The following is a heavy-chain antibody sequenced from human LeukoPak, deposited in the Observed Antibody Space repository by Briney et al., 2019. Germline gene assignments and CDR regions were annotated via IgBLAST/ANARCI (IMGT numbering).Heavy chain of an antibody. J-gene: IGHJ5*02. D-gene: IGHD3-22*01. CDR1: GFTFSSYA. V-gene: IGHV3-30*04. CDR2: ISYDGSNK. CDR3: ARGGLFFSWFAP. Sequence: GGSLRLAFAASGFTFSSYAMQWVRQAPGKVLGREAVISYDGSNKYDADSVKRRFTISRDNSKNTLYLQMTSLRAEDTAVYHCARGGLFFSWFAPSSQPTPATVPS.